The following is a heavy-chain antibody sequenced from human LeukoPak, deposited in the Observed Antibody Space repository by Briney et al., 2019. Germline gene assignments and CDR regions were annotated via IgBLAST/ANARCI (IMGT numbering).Heavy chain of an antibody. CDR1: GDSVFNNSAA. D-gene: IGHD1-14*01. J-gene: IGHJ3*02. Sequence: SQTLSLTCAISGDSVFNNSAAWNWIRQSPSRGLEWLGRTYYRSQWYYDYALSVKSRISISPDTSKNQFSLQLNSVTPEDTAVYYCASGKAFDMWGKGQWSPSLQ. CDR2: TYYRSQWYY. CDR3: ASGKAFDM. V-gene: IGHV6-1*01.